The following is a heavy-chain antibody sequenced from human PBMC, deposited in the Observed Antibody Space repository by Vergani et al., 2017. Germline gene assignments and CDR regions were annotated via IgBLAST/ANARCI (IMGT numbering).Heavy chain of an antibody. D-gene: IGHD5-12*01. Sequence: QVQLVQSGAEVKKPGSSVKVSCKASGGTFSSYTISWVRQAPGQGLEWMGRIIPILGIANYAQKFQGRVTITADKSTSTAYMELSSLRSEDTAVYYCAREIVATGDAFDLWGQGTMVTVSS. CDR2: IIPILGIA. CDR1: GGTFSSYT. J-gene: IGHJ3*01. V-gene: IGHV1-69*08. CDR3: AREIVATGDAFDL.